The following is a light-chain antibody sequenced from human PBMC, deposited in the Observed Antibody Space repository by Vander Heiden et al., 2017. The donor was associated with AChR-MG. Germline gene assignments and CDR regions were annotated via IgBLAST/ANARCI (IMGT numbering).Light chain of an antibody. CDR3: VLYMGSGIAV. V-gene: IGLV8-61*01. Sequence: QTVVTQEPSFSVSPGGTVTLTCGLSSGSVSTSYYPSWYQQTPGQAPRTLSYSTNTRSSGVPDRFSGSILGTKAALTITGAQADDESDYYCVLYMGSGIAVFGGGTKLTVL. CDR1: SGSVSTSYY. CDR2: STN. J-gene: IGLJ3*02.